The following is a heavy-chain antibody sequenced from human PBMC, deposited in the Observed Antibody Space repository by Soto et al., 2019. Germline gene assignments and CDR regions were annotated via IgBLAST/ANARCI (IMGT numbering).Heavy chain of an antibody. CDR2: ITGRGGST. D-gene: IGHD3-3*01. CDR3: AKDLGLGPNYDFWSGPIDS. Sequence: GGSLRLSCAASGFTFSTYAMAWVRQAPGKGLEWVSAITGRGGSTYYADSVKGRFTISRDNSKNTLYLQMNSLRAEDTAIYYCAKDLGLGPNYDFWSGPIDSWGLGTLVTVSS. J-gene: IGHJ4*02. CDR1: GFTFSTYA. V-gene: IGHV3-23*01.